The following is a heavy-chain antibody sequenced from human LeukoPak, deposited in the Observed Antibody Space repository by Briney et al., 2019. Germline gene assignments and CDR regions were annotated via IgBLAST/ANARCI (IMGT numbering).Heavy chain of an antibody. D-gene: IGHD5-12*01. J-gene: IGHJ4*02. CDR2: ITAYNGNT. V-gene: IGHV1-18*04. CDR1: GYTFTSYS. CDR3: ARVRRGYSGYDSDY. Sequence: ASVNASCKASGYTFTSYSISWVRQAPRQGHEWMGWITAYNGNTNYAQTLQGRVTITTELPTTKSYLELRSRRSDDTAVYYCARVRRGYSGYDSDYWGQGTLVSVSS.